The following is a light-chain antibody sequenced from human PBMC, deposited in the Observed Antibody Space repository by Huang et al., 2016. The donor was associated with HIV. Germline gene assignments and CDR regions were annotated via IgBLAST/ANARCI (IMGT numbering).Light chain of an antibody. CDR3: QQRSNWPWT. Sequence: EIVLTQSPATLSLSPGERATLSCRASQSVSSHLAWYQQKVGQALRLRIYDASNRATGIPARFSGSGSGTDFTLTISSLEPEDFAVYYCQQRSNWPWTFGQGTKVEIK. CDR2: DAS. J-gene: IGKJ1*01. V-gene: IGKV3-11*01. CDR1: QSVSSH.